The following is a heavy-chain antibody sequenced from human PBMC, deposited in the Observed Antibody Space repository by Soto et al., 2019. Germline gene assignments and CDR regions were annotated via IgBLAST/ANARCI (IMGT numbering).Heavy chain of an antibody. Sequence: QVQLVQSGAEVKKPGASVKVSCKASGYTFTSYGISWVRQAPGQGLEWMGWISAYNGNTNYAQKLQGRVTMTTDTSTRTAYMELRSLRSDDTAVYYCARFVLNYYDSSGWYYFDYWGQGTLVTVSS. CDR1: GYTFTSYG. D-gene: IGHD3-22*01. CDR3: ARFVLNYYDSSGWYYFDY. CDR2: ISAYNGNT. J-gene: IGHJ4*02. V-gene: IGHV1-18*04.